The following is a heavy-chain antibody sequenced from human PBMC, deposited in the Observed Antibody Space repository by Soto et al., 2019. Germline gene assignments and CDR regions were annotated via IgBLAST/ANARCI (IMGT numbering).Heavy chain of an antibody. Sequence: PGGSLRLSYAASGFTFSSYGMHWVRQAPGKGLERVADISYDGSNKYYADSVKGRFTISRDNSKNTLYLQMNSLRAEDTAVYYWAKDREDIAASPSGFDPWGQGTLVTVSS. CDR2: ISYDGSNK. CDR3: AKDREDIAASPSGFDP. J-gene: IGHJ5*02. D-gene: IGHD6-13*01. CDR1: GFTFSSYG. V-gene: IGHV3-30*18.